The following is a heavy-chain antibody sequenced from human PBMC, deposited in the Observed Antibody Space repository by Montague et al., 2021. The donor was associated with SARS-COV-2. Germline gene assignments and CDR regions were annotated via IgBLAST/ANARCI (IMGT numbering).Heavy chain of an antibody. V-gene: IGHV3-30*04. J-gene: IGHJ4*02. CDR1: GFTFSSYA. Sequence: SLRLSCAASGFTFSSYAMHWVRQAPGKGLEWVAAIPLDGSKKYYADSVKGRFTISRDNSKNALYVQMNSLRAEDTAVYYCARDDYDILTGPSDYWGQGTLVTVSS. CDR3: ARDDYDILTGPSDY. D-gene: IGHD3-9*01. CDR2: IPLDGSKK.